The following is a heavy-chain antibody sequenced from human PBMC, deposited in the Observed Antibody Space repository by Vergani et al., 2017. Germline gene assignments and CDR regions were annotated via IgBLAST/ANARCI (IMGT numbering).Heavy chain of an antibody. J-gene: IGHJ6*03. D-gene: IGHD6-13*01. CDR1: GFTFSSYW. CDR3: ASDHSASSWYYYYYSFDF. CDR2: IKQDGSEK. Sequence: EVQLVESGGGLVQPGGSLRLSCAASGFTFSSYWMSWVRQAPGKGLEWVANIKQDGSEKYYVDSVKGRFTISRDNDNNSLYLQMNSLRAEDTAVYYCASDHSASSWYYYYYSFDFWGKGTTVTVSS. V-gene: IGHV3-7*01.